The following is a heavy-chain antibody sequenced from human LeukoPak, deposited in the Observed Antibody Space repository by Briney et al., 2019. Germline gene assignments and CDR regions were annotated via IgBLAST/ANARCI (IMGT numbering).Heavy chain of an antibody. D-gene: IGHD6-19*01. CDR2: MYPNSGNT. J-gene: IGHJ4*02. CDR3: ARKSTPSSGWTPFDY. CDR1: GYTFTSYD. Sequence: ASVKVSCKASGYTFTSYDINWVRQATGQGLEWMGWMYPNSGNTGYAQKFQGRVTMTRNTSISTAYMELSSLRSEDTAVYYCARKSTPSSGWTPFDYWGQGTLVTVSS. V-gene: IGHV1-8*01.